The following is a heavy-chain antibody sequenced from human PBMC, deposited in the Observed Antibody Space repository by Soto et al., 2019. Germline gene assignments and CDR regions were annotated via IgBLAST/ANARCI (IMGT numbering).Heavy chain of an antibody. V-gene: IGHV3-30-3*01. J-gene: IGHJ4*02. CDR2: IPSVGSNK. CDR1: GFTFSSYA. D-gene: IGHD3-22*01. Sequence: PAGSLRLSCAVSGFTFSSYAMHWVRQAPGSGLEWVAVIPSVGSNKYYADSVKGRYTISRDNSKNTLYLQMNSPRAEDTAVYYCARERRNYYDSKALDYWGQGTLVTVSS. CDR3: ARERRNYYDSKALDY.